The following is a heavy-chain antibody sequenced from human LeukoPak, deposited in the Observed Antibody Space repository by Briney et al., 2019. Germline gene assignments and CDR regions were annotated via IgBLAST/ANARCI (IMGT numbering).Heavy chain of an antibody. D-gene: IGHD3-22*01. CDR3: AREDSSGYSPDY. V-gene: IGHV1-69*13. CDR2: IIPIFGTA. Sequence: SVKVSCKASGGTFSSYAISWARQAPGQGLEWMGGIIPIFGTANYAQKFQGRVTITADESTSTAYMELSSLRSEDTAVYYCAREDSSGYSPDYWGQGTLVTVSS. CDR1: GGTFSSYA. J-gene: IGHJ4*02.